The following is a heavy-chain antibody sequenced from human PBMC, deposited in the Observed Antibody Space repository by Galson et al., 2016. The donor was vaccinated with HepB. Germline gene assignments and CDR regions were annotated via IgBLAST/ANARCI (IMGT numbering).Heavy chain of an antibody. CDR3: AKGFDFWNGPDH. D-gene: IGHD3-3*01. CDR2: IYYSGST. J-gene: IGHJ4*02. CDR1: GGSISSYY. V-gene: IGHV4-59*01. Sequence: SETLSLTCTVSGGSISSYYWSWIRQPPGKGLEWIGYIYYSGSTNYNPSLKSRVTISVDTSKNQFSLKLSSVTAADTAVYYCAKGFDFWNGPDHWGQGSLVTVSS.